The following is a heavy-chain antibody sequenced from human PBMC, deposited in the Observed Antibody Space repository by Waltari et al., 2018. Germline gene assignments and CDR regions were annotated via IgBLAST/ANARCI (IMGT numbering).Heavy chain of an antibody. J-gene: IGHJ3*02. CDR2: IFPADSDS. CDR3: ARRISDAFDI. V-gene: IGHV5-51*03. Sequence: VQLVQSGAEVKKPGESLKISCTGSGYSFTSYWIDWVRQMPGKGLEWMGIIFPADSDSRYSPSFQGQVTFSADKSINTAYLQWSSLKASDTAMYYCARRISDAFDIWGQGTMVTVSS. CDR1: GYSFTSYW.